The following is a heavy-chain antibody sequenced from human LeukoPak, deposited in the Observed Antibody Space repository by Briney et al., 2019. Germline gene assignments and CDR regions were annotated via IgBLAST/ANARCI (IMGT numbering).Heavy chain of an antibody. CDR3: ARGLRSPSALDY. J-gene: IGHJ4*02. CDR2: ISSSSSYI. V-gene: IGHV3-21*01. Sequence: GGSLRLSCAASGFTFSSYSMNWVRQAPGKGLEWVSSISSSSSYIYYADSVKGRFTISRDNSKNTLYLQMNSLRAEDTAVYYCARGLRSPSALDYWGQGTLVTVSS. D-gene: IGHD3-16*01. CDR1: GFTFSSYS.